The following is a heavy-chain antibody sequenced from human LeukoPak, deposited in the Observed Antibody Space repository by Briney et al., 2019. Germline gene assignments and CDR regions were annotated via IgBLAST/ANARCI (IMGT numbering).Heavy chain of an antibody. CDR3: AMTIFGVVIIAGWFDP. D-gene: IGHD3-3*01. Sequence: GASVKVSCKASGGTFSSYTISWVRQARGQGLEWMGRIIPILGIANYAQKFQGRVTITADKSTSTAYMGLSSLRSEDTAVYYCAMTIFGVVIIAGWFDPWGQGTLVTVSS. V-gene: IGHV1-69*02. CDR1: GGTFSSYT. J-gene: IGHJ5*02. CDR2: IIPILGIA.